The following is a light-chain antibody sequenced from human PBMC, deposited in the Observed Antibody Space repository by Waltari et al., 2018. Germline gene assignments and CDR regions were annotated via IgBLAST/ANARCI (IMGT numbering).Light chain of an antibody. Sequence: DIQMTQSPSSLSASIGDRVTITCRASQTISSYLNWYQQKPGKAPKVLIYASSTLRSGVPSRFSDSRSGTDFTLTISSLQPEDFATYYCQQSYSTPLTFGGGTKVEIK. V-gene: IGKV1-39*01. CDR1: QTISSY. CDR2: ASS. J-gene: IGKJ4*01. CDR3: QQSYSTPLT.